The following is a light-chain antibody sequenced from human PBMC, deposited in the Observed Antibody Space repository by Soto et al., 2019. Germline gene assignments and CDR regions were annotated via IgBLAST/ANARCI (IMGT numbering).Light chain of an antibody. J-gene: IGKJ4*01. CDR2: AAS. CDR1: EDISNY. Sequence: DIQMTQSPSSLSASVGDRVTITYRASEDISNYLAWFQQKPGKVPKLLIYAASTLQSGVPSRFSGSGSGTDFTLTISSLQPEDVATYYCQRYNAAPLTFGGGTKVEI. V-gene: IGKV1-27*01. CDR3: QRYNAAPLT.